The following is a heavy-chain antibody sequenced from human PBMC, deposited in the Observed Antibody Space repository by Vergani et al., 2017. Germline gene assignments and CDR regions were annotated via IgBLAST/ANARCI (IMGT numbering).Heavy chain of an antibody. CDR3: ARLPRGSSGWYIEYYFDY. V-gene: IGHV3-53*01. Sequence: EVQLVESGGGLIQPGGSLRLSCAASGFTVSSNYMSWVRQAPGKGLEWVSVIYSGGSTYYADSVKGRFTISSYNSKNTLYLQMNSLRAEDTAVYYCARLPRGSSGWYIEYYFDYWGQGTLVTVSS. CDR2: IYSGGST. D-gene: IGHD6-19*01. CDR1: GFTVSSNY. J-gene: IGHJ4*02.